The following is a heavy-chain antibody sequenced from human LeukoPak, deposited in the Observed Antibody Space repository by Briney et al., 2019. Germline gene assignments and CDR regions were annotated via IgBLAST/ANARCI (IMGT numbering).Heavy chain of an antibody. J-gene: IGHJ1*01. V-gene: IGHV4-34*01. D-gene: IGHD2-15*01. CDR1: GGSFSGYY. CDR3: ARNRRPTSRSYSLSYFQH. Sequence: PSETLSLTCAVYGGSFSGYYWSWIRQPPGKGLEWIGEINHSGSTNYNPSLKSRVTISVDTSKNQFSLKLSSVTAADTAVYYCARNRRPTSRSYSLSYFQHWGQGTLVTVSS. CDR2: INHSGST.